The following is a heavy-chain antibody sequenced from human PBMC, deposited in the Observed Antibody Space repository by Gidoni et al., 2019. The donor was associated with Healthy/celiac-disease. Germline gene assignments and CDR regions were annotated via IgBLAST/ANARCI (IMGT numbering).Heavy chain of an antibody. J-gene: IGHJ6*02. CDR2: ISYDGSNK. V-gene: IGHV3-30*04. D-gene: IGHD4-17*01. CDR1: GFTFSSYA. CDR3: ARGADGDQVPYGMDV. Sequence: QVQLVESGGGVVQPGRSLRLSCAASGFTFSSYASHWVRQAPGKGLEWVAVISYDGSNKYYADSVKGRFTISRDNSKNTLYLQMNSLRAEDTAVYYCARGADGDQVPYGMDVWGQGTTVTVSS.